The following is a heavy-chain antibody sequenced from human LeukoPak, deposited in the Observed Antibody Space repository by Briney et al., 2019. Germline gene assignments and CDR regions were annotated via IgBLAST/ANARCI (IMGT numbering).Heavy chain of an antibody. CDR3: ARAGGSYRFFDY. Sequence: SETLSLTCTVSGGSISSSSYYWGWIRQPPGKGLEWIGEINHSGSTNYNPSLKSRVTISVDTSKNQFSLKLSSVTAADTAVYYCARAGGSYRFFDYWGQGTLVTVSS. V-gene: IGHV4-39*07. CDR2: INHSGST. D-gene: IGHD1-26*01. CDR1: GGSISSSSYY. J-gene: IGHJ4*02.